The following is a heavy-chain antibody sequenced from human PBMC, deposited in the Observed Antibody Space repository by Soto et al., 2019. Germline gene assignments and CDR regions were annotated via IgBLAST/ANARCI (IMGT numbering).Heavy chain of an antibody. J-gene: IGHJ3*02. Sequence: SETLSLTCTVFGGSISSGDYYWSWFRQPPGKGLEWIGYIYYSGSTYYNPSLKSRVTISVDTSKNQFSLKLSSVTAADTAVYYCARELLITFGGVIDTGAFDIWGQGTMVTVSS. CDR2: IYYSGST. V-gene: IGHV4-30-4*01. CDR3: ARELLITFGGVIDTGAFDI. CDR1: GGSISSGDYY. D-gene: IGHD3-16*02.